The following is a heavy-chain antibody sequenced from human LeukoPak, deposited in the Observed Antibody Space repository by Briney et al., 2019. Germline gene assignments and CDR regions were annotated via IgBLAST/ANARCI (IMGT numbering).Heavy chain of an antibody. CDR2: ISYDGSNK. V-gene: IGHV3-30*18. D-gene: IGHD3-22*01. CDR3: AKDSSYYYDSSGYYYDY. Sequence: PGRSLRLSCAASGFTFSSYGMHWVRQAPGKGLEWVAVISYDGSNKYYADSVKGRFTISRDNSKDTLYLQMNSLRAEDTAVYYCAKDSSYYYDSSGYYYDYWGQGTLVTVSS. J-gene: IGHJ4*02. CDR1: GFTFSSYG.